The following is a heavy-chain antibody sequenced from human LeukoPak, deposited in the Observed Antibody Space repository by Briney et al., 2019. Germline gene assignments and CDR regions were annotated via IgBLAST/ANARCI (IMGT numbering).Heavy chain of an antibody. D-gene: IGHD5-18*01. J-gene: IGHJ4*02. Sequence: GGSLRLSCAASGFTFSSYSMNWVRQAPGKGLEWVSSISSSSSYIYYADSVKGRFTISRDNAKNSLYLQMSSLRAEDTAVYYCARDHPGYSYGRDYWGQGTLVTVSS. CDR2: ISSSSSYI. CDR3: ARDHPGYSYGRDY. V-gene: IGHV3-21*01. CDR1: GFTFSSYS.